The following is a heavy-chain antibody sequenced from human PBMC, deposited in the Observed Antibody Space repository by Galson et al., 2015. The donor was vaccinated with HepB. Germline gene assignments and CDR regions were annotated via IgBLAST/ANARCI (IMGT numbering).Heavy chain of an antibody. Sequence: SLRLSCATSGFTCGDYAISWFRRAPGKGLEWVGFIRGKAYGGTTDYAASVKGRFTISRDDSKSIAYLQMNSLKTEDTAVYYCARGARGVVVAAARGSHFDYWGQGTLVTVSS. V-gene: IGHV3-49*03. CDR3: ARGARGVVVAAARGSHFDY. CDR2: IRGKAYGGTT. J-gene: IGHJ4*02. CDR1: GFTCGDYA. D-gene: IGHD2-15*01.